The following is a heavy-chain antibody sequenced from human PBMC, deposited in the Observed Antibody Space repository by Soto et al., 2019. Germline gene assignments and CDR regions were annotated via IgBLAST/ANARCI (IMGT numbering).Heavy chain of an antibody. V-gene: IGHV5-51*01. CDR1: GYIFTNYC. Sequence: PVQSLNISSKGSGYIFTNYCIGWVRQMPGKGLEWMGIIYPGDSDTRYSPSFQGQVTISADKSISTAYLQWSSLKASDTTMYYCARRRYSYGLTPADAFDIWGQGTMVTVTS. J-gene: IGHJ3*02. CDR2: IYPGDSDT. D-gene: IGHD5-18*01. CDR3: ARRRYSYGLTPADAFDI.